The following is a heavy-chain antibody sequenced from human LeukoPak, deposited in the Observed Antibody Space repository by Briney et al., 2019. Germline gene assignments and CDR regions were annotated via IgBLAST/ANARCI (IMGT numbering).Heavy chain of an antibody. CDR1: GYTFTNYV. D-gene: IGHD1-1*01. V-gene: IGHV1-18*01. CDR3: ARGTQELDY. Sequence: ASVKVSCKVSGYTFTNYVIRWVRQAPGQGLEWMGWISAYNGNTNYAQKLQGRVSMTTDTSTSTAYMELRSLRSDDTAVYCCARGTQELDYWGQGTLVTVSS. CDR2: ISAYNGNT. J-gene: IGHJ4*02.